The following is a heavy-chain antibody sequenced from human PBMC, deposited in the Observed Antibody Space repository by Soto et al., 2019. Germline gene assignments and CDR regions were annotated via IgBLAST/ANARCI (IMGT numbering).Heavy chain of an antibody. J-gene: IGHJ6*02. D-gene: IGHD3-9*01. CDR3: ARAFSYYDILTGSIPPYYYGMDV. V-gene: IGHV3-7*02. CDR2: IKQDGSEI. CDR1: GFAFSRYW. Sequence: PGGSLRLSCATSGFAFSRYWMNWVRQVPGKGLEWVANIKQDGSEINYVDSVRGRFTISRDNANSSLYLQMNSLRAEDTAVYYCARAFSYYDILTGSIPPYYYGMDVWGQGTTVTVSS.